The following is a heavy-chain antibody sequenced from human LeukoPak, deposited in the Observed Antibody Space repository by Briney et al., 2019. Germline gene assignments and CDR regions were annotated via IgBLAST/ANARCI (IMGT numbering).Heavy chain of an antibody. D-gene: IGHD3-3*01. Sequence: GGSLRLSCAASGFTVSSNYMSWVRQAPGKGLEWVSIIYSGGSTYYADSVKGRFTISRDNSKNTLYLQMNSLRAEDTAVYYCARDRWSGYYYYYYYGMDVWGQGTTVTVSS. CDR1: GFTVSSNY. J-gene: IGHJ6*02. CDR3: ARDRWSGYYYYYYYGMDV. CDR2: IYSGGST. V-gene: IGHV3-66*01.